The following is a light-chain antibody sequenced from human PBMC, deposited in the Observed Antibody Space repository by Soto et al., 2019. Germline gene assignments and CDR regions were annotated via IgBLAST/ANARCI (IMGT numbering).Light chain of an antibody. CDR3: QQYYSTPWT. CDR2: WAS. J-gene: IGKJ1*01. V-gene: IGKV4-1*01. Sequence: DIVMTQSPDALAVSLGERATINCKCSESVLYSSNNKNYLAWYQQKPGQPPKLLIYWASTRESGVPDRFSGSGSGTDFTLTIISRQAEYVAVYYCQQYYSTPWTFGQGTKVDI. CDR1: ESVLYSSNNKNY.